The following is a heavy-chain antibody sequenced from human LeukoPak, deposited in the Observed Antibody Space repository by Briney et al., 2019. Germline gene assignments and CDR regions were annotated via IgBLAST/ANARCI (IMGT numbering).Heavy chain of an antibody. V-gene: IGHV4-4*02. CDR1: GGSISSTNW. Sequence: SETLSLTCAVSGGSISSTNWWSWVRQPPGKGLEWIGEIYHSGSTNYNPSLKSRVTISVDKSKNQFSLKLSSVTAADTAVYYCAREVYDYVWGSYRFDYWGQGTLVTVSS. CDR2: IYHSGST. J-gene: IGHJ4*02. CDR3: AREVYDYVWGSYRFDY. D-gene: IGHD3-16*02.